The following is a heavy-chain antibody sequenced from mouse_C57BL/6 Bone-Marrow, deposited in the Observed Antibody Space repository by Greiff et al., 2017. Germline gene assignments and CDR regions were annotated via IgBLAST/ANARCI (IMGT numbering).Heavy chain of an antibody. V-gene: IGHV1-55*01. Sequence: QVQLKQPGAELVKPGASVKMSCKASGYTFTSYWITWVKQRPGQGLEWIGDISPGSGSTNYNEKFKSKAPLTVDTSSRTAYMQLSSLTSEDSAVYYCARKGHYYGSSYGYWGQGTTLTVSS. CDR1: GYTFTSYW. CDR3: ARKGHYYGSSYGY. J-gene: IGHJ2*01. CDR2: ISPGSGST. D-gene: IGHD1-1*01.